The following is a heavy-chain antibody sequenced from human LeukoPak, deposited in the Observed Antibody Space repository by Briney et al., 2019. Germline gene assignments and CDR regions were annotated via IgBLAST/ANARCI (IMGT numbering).Heavy chain of an antibody. J-gene: IGHJ6*03. D-gene: IGHD3-10*01. CDR1: GGTFSSYA. CDR2: IIPILGIA. V-gene: IGHV1-69*04. Sequence: SVKVSCKASGGTFSSYAISWVRQAPGQGLEWMGRIIPILGIANYAQKFQGRVTITADESTSTAYMELSSLRSEDTAVYYCARDRATMVRGVINRDYMDVWGKGTTVTVSS. CDR3: ARDRATMVRGVINRDYMDV.